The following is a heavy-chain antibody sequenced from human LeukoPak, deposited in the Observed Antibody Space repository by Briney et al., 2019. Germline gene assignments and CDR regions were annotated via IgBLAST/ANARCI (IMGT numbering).Heavy chain of an antibody. CDR1: GYTFTRYY. CDR2: INPISGAT. J-gene: IGHJ4*02. CDR3: ARLPYRDGVAQDY. Sequence: ASVKVSCTPSGYTFTRYYMQWVRQAPGHGLEWIGIINPISGATDYAQKFQGRVTMTRDTSTSTVYMELSSLRSEDTAMYYCARLPYRDGVAQDYWGQGTLVTVSP. V-gene: IGHV1-46*01. D-gene: IGHD3-16*02.